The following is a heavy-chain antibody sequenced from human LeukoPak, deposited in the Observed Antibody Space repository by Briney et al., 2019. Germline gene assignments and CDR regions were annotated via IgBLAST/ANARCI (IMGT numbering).Heavy chain of an antibody. D-gene: IGHD2-21*01. CDR1: GGTFDTYP. CDR2: IIPILGRT. CDR3: ARVSGESSGTSYSNQYFDY. J-gene: IGHJ4*02. Sequence: ASVTVSCKASGGTFDTYPLSWVRQAPGQGLEWVGVIIPILGRTNYARKFQGRVTMTTDEPPTTAYMELTSLTFEDTAMYYCARVSGESSGTSYSNQYFDYWGQGSLVTVSS. V-gene: IGHV1-69*16.